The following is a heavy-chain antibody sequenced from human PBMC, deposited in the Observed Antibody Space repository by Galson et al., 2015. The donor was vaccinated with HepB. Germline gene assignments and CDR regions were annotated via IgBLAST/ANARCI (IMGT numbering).Heavy chain of an antibody. CDR3: ARAGPYCGGVCYHYGMDV. J-gene: IGHJ6*02. V-gene: IGHV3-33*01. CDR1: GFIFSDYA. Sequence: SLRLSCAASGFIFSDYAMHWVRQAPGKGPEWVALMRNDGSDQYYPDSVKGRFAISRDNSKNMLYLQMNSLRAEDTAVYYCARAGPYCGGVCYHYGMDVWGQGTTVIVP. D-gene: IGHD2-21*02. CDR2: MRNDGSDQ.